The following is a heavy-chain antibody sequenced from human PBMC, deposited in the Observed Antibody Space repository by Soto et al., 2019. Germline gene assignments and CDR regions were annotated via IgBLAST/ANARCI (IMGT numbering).Heavy chain of an antibody. Sequence: ASVKVSCKASGYTFTSYGISWVRQAPGQGLEWMGWISAYNGNTKYSQKFQGRVTITRDTSASTAYMELSSLRSEDTAVYYCASGSRPDSSGYYYYGMDVWGQGTTVTVSS. CDR2: ISAYNGNT. CDR3: ASGSRPDSSGYYYYGMDV. D-gene: IGHD3-22*01. CDR1: GYTFTSYG. J-gene: IGHJ6*02. V-gene: IGHV1-18*01.